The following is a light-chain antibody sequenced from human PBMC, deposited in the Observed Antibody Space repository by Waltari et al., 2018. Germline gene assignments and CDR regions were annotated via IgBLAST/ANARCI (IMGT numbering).Light chain of an antibody. CDR3: QQCYSTPYT. J-gene: IGKJ2*01. V-gene: IGKV4-1*01. Sequence: DIVMTQSPDSLAVSLGERAPINCRSRQNLLVNADNKNYLAWFQQKPGQPPKLLIYWASTRESGVPDRFSGSGSGTEFTLTISSLQAADVAVYYCQQCYSTPYTFGQGTKLEIK. CDR1: QNLLVNADNKNY. CDR2: WAS.